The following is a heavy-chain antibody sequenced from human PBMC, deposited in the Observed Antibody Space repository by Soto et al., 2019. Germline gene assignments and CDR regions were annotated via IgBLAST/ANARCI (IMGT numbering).Heavy chain of an antibody. CDR3: ASTTWGEGAFDI. D-gene: IGHD3-10*01. CDR1: GGTFSSYA. J-gene: IGHJ3*02. CDR2: IIPIFGTA. Sequence: ASVKVSCKASGGTFSSYAISWVRQAPGQGLEWMGGIIPIFGTANYAQKFQGRVTITADESTSTAYMELSSLRSEDTAVYYCASTTWGEGAFDIWGQGTMVTVSS. V-gene: IGHV1-69*13.